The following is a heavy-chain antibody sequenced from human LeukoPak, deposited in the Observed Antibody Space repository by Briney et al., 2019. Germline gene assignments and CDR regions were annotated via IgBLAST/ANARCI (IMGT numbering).Heavy chain of an antibody. Sequence: GESLKISCKGSAYTFTNYWIVWVRQMPGKGLEWMGIIHPGDSDIRYSPTFQGLVTISADNSISTTYLQWNRLKASDTGIYFCARRGDGYKLDYWGQGTLVTVSS. CDR2: IHPGDSDI. J-gene: IGHJ4*02. D-gene: IGHD5-24*01. CDR3: ARRGDGYKLDY. CDR1: AYTFTNYW. V-gene: IGHV5-51*01.